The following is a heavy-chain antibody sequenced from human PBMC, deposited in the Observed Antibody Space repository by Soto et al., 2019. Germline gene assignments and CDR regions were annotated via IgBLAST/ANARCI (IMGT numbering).Heavy chain of an antibody. CDR3: TTDNIEITIFGVAD. CDR2: IKSKTDGGTT. Sequence: EVQLVESGGGLVKPGGSLRLSCAASGFTFSNAWMNWVRQAPGKGLXXXXXIKSKTDGGTTDYAAPVKGRFTISRDDSKNXLYXXMNXLKTEDTAVYYCTTDNIEITIFGVADWGQGTLVTVSS. CDR1: GFTFSNAW. J-gene: IGHJ4*02. D-gene: IGHD3-3*01. V-gene: IGHV3-15*07.